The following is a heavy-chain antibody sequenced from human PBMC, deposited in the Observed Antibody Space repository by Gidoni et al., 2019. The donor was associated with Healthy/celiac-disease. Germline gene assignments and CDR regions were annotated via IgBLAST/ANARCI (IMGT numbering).Heavy chain of an antibody. V-gene: IGHV4-34*01. CDR2: INHSGST. J-gene: IGHJ6*02. CDR3: ARGRRVYIAARLGSLDYGMDV. D-gene: IGHD6-6*01. Sequence: QVQLQQWGAGLLKPSETLSLTCSVYVGSFSVYYCSWIRQPPGKGLEWIGEINHSGSTNYNPSLKSRVTISVDTAKNQFSLKLSSVTAAETAVYYCARGRRVYIAARLGSLDYGMDVWGQGTTVTVSS. CDR1: VGSFSVYY.